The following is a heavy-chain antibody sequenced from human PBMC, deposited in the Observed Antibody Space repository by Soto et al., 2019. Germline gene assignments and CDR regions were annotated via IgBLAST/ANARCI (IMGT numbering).Heavy chain of an antibody. Sequence: EVQLVESGGGLVQPGGSLRLSCAASGFTFSSYWMSWVRQAPGKGLEWVANIKQDGSEKYYVDSVKGRFTISRDNAKNSLYLQMNSLRAEDTAVYYCARDRPRYCSGGSCYLGLDYWGQGTLVTVSS. CDR1: GFTFSSYW. CDR3: ARDRPRYCSGGSCYLGLDY. V-gene: IGHV3-7*01. D-gene: IGHD2-15*01. CDR2: IKQDGSEK. J-gene: IGHJ4*02.